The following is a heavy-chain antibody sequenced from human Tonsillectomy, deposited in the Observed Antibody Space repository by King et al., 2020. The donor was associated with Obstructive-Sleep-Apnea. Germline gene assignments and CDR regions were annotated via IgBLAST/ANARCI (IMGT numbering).Heavy chain of an antibody. Sequence: VQLVESGGGVVQPGRSLRLSCATSRFTFSSYGMHWVRQAPGKGLEWVAVISYDGSNKHYADSVKGRFTISRDNSKNTLYLQMNSLRAEDTAVYYCAKANSGDYSLGYWGQGTLVTVSS. CDR1: RFTFSSYG. CDR3: AKANSGDYSLGY. D-gene: IGHD4-17*01. J-gene: IGHJ4*02. CDR2: ISYDGSNK. V-gene: IGHV3-30*18.